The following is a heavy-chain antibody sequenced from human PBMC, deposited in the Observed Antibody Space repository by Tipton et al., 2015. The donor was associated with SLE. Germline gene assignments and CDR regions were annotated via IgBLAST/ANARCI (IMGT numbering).Heavy chain of an antibody. Sequence: SLRLSCAASGFTFSSYGMHWVRQAPGKGLEWAAVIWYDGSNKYYADSVKGRFTISRDNSKNTLYLQMNNLRADDTAIYTCAKDTGRGFFDLWGRGTLVTVSS. CDR1: GFTFSSYG. J-gene: IGHJ2*01. CDR2: IWYDGSNK. V-gene: IGHV3-33*06. CDR3: AKDTGRGFFDL. D-gene: IGHD3-10*01.